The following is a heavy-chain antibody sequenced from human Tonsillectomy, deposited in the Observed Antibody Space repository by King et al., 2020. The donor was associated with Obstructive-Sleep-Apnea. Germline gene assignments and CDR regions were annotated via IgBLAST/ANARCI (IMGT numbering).Heavy chain of an antibody. J-gene: IGHJ4*02. CDR1: GFSLSASEVG. D-gene: IGHD1-26*01. CDR3: AHRLTGMRATV. CDR2: IYWDDDK. V-gene: IGHV2-5*02. Sequence: ITLKESGPTLVKPTQTLTLTCTFSGFSLSASEVGVGWIRQPPGKALEWLALIYWDDDKRYSPSLKSRLTITKATSKNQVVLTMTNMDPVDTATYYCAHRLTGMRATVWGQGTLVTVSS.